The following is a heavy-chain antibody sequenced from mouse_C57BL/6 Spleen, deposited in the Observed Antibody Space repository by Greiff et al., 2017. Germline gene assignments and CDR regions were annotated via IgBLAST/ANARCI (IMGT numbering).Heavy chain of an antibody. Sequence: VQLQQPGAELVKPGASVKLSCKASGYIFTSYWMHWVKQRPGQGLEWIGKINPNSGSTNYNEKFKSKATLTVDKASSTAYMQLSSLTSEDSAVYYYAREDDFDDWFAYWGQGTTVTVSS. V-gene: IGHV1-64*01. CDR2: INPNSGST. CDR3: AREDDFDDWFAY. J-gene: IGHJ3*01. CDR1: GYIFTSYW. D-gene: IGHD2-4*01.